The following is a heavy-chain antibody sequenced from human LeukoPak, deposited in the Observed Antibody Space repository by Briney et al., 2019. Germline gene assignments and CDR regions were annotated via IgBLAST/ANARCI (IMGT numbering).Heavy chain of an antibody. Sequence: PSQTLSLTCAISGDSVSSNSAAWNWIRQSPSRGLEWLGRTYYRSKLYNDYAVSVKSRITINPDTSKNQFSTQLNSVTPEDTAVYYCARDKREYYYDSSGYPFFDYWGQGTLVTVSS. CDR3: ARDKREYYYDSSGYPFFDY. CDR2: TYYRSKLYN. V-gene: IGHV6-1*01. J-gene: IGHJ4*02. CDR1: GDSVSSNSAA. D-gene: IGHD3-22*01.